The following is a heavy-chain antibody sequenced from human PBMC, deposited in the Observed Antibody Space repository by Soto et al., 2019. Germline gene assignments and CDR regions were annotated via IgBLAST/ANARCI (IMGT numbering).Heavy chain of an antibody. J-gene: IGHJ6*02. V-gene: IGHV4-30-4*01. CDR2: IYYSGST. D-gene: IGHD6-13*01. CDR1: GGSISSGDYY. Sequence: QVQLQESGPGLVKPSQTLSLTCTVSGGSISSGDYYWSWIRQPPGKGLEWIGYIYYSGSTYYNPSLKSRLTISVDTSKNQFSLTLSSVTAADPAVYYCARDSSIAAAGTAPYYYGMDVWGQGTTVTVSS. CDR3: ARDSSIAAAGTAPYYYGMDV.